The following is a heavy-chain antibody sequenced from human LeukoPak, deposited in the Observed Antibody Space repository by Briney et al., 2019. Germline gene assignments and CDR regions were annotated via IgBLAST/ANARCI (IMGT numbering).Heavy chain of an antibody. V-gene: IGHV3-13*01. D-gene: IGHD6-13*01. CDR3: ARGRGVAAAGPPRYGMDV. J-gene: IGHJ6*02. CDR2: IGTAGDT. CDR1: GFTFSSYW. Sequence: GGSLRLSCATSGFTFSSYWMTWVRQATGKGLEWVSAIGTAGDTYYPGSVKGRFTISRENAKNSLYLQMNSLRAGDTAVYYCARGRGVAAAGPPRYGMDVWGQGTTVTVSS.